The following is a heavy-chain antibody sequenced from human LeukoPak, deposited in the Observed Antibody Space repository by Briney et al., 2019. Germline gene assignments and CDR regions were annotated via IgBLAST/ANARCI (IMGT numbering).Heavy chain of an antibody. CDR1: GFTFSNYG. V-gene: IGHV3-33*01. CDR3: ARARNGYADY. CDR2: IWYDGSTK. Sequence: GGSLRLSCAASGFTFSNYGLHWVRQAPGKGLEWVGIIWYDGSTKYYGDSVKGRFTISRDNSQKTLFLQMNSLRAEDTAVYYCARARNGYADYWGQGTLVTVSS. D-gene: IGHD5-18*01. J-gene: IGHJ4*02.